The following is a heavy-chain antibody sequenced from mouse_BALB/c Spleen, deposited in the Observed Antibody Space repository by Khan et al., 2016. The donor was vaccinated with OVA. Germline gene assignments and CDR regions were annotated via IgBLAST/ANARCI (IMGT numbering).Heavy chain of an antibody. V-gene: IGHV1-9*01. Sequence: QVQLQQSGAELMKPGASVKISCKATGYTFSSYWIEWVKQRPGHGLEWIGEILPGRGNINYNEKFKGKATFTADTSSNIAYMQLNSLTSEDSAVYYCAGGAGTTYGMDYWGQGTSVTVSS. J-gene: IGHJ4*01. D-gene: IGHD4-1*01. CDR1: GYTFSSYW. CDR2: ILPGRGNI. CDR3: AGGAGTTYGMDY.